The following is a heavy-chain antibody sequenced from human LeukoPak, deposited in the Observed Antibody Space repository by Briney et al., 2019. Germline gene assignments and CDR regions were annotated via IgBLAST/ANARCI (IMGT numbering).Heavy chain of an antibody. CDR2: IYYSGST. V-gene: IGHV4-59*01. CDR1: GGSISSYY. CDR3: ARAPLPGGEFDY. Sequence: SETLSLTCTVSGGSISSYYWSWIRQPPGKGLEWIGYIYYSGSTNYNPSLKSRVTISVDTSKNQFSLKLSSVTAADTAVYYCARAPLPGGEFDYWGQGTLATVSS. D-gene: IGHD2-21*01. J-gene: IGHJ4*02.